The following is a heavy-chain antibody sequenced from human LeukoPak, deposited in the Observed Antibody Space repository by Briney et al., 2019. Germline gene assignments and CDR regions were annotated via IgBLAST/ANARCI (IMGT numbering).Heavy chain of an antibody. CDR3: ARSARDAFDI. CDR2: IYYSGST. J-gene: IGHJ3*02. CDR1: GGSISSSSYY. V-gene: IGHV4-39*01. Sequence: SETLSLTCTVSGGSISSSSYYWGWIRQPPGKGLEWIGSIYYSGSTYYNPSLKSRVTISVDTSKNQFSLNLSSVTAADTAVYYCARSARDAFDIWGQGTMVTVSS.